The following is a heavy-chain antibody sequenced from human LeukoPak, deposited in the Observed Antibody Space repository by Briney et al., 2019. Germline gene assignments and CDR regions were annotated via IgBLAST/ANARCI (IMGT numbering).Heavy chain of an antibody. CDR3: SRVLVCGGGGEDFDFYG. Sequence: GASVKVSCKASGYTFTSYGISWVRQAPGQGLEWMGWISAYNGNTNYAQKLQGRVTMTTDTSTSTAYMELRSLRSGDKAVYYCSRVLVCGGGGEDFDFYGRGEGIMVTF. D-gene: IGHD3-3*01. CDR2: ISAYNGNT. V-gene: IGHV1-18*01. CDR1: GYTFTSYG. J-gene: IGHJ3*01.